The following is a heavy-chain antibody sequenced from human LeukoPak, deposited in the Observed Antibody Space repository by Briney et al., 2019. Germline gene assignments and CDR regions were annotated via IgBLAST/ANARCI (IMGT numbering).Heavy chain of an antibody. J-gene: IGHJ4*02. Sequence: SVKGRFTISSDNAKNSLSLHMYSLRADDTAVYYCARDQDGFGFGKYDYWGRGTLVTVSS. D-gene: IGHD3-3*01. V-gene: IGHV3-21*06. CDR3: ARDQDGFGFGKYDY.